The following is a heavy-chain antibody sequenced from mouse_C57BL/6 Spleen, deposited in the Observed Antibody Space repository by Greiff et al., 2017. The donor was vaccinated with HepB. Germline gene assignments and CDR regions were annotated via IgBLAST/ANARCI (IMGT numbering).Heavy chain of an antibody. CDR3: TRENYGSSYEYFDV. CDR1: GYTFTDYE. J-gene: IGHJ1*03. CDR2: IDPETGGT. V-gene: IGHV1-15*01. Sequence: VKLMESGAELVRPGASVTLSCKASGYTFTDYEMHWVKQTPVHGLEWIGAIDPETGGTAYNQKFKGKAILTADKSSSTAYMELRSLTSEDSAVYYGTRENYGSSYEYFDVWGTGTTVTVSS. D-gene: IGHD1-1*01.